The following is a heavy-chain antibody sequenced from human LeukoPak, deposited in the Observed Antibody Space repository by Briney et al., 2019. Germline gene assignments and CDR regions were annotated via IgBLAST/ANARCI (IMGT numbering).Heavy chain of an antibody. CDR2: IYYSGST. CDR1: GGSISHYY. V-gene: IGHV4-59*01. CDR3: ARIYYSSSYDYWYFDL. D-gene: IGHD6-13*01. Sequence: SSETLSLTCTVSGGSISHYYWSWIRQPPGKGLEWFGYIYYSGSTNYNPSLKSRVTISVDTSKNQFSLKLTSVTAANTAVYYCARIYYSSSYDYWYFDLWGRGTLVTVSS. J-gene: IGHJ2*01.